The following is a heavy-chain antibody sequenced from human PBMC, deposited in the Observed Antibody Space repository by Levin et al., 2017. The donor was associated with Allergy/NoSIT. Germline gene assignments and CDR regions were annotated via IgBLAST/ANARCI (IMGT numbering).Heavy chain of an antibody. Sequence: KPGGSLRLSCAASGFTFSNVWMNWVRQAPGKGLEWVGRIKSITDGGTTDYAAPVKGRFIISRDDSKNTLYLHLNSLITEDTAVYYCVAAAGGYWGQGTRVTVSS. CDR1: GFTFSNVW. V-gene: IGHV3-15*05. CDR2: IKSITDGGTT. D-gene: IGHD6-13*01. J-gene: IGHJ4*02. CDR3: VAAAGGY.